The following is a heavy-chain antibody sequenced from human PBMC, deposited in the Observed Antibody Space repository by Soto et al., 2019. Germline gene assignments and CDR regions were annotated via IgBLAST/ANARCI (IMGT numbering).Heavy chain of an antibody. CDR1: GGTFSSYA. Sequence: QVQLVQSGAEVKKPGSSVKVSCKASGGTFSSYAISWVRQAPGQGLEWMGGIIPIFGTANYEQKFQGRVTITADESSSTAFMELSSLRSEDTAVYYCGSKGPQGYDSSGYYYDGGWFDPWGQGTLVTVSS. CDR2: IIPIFGTA. J-gene: IGHJ5*02. D-gene: IGHD3-22*01. CDR3: GSKGPQGYDSSGYYYDGGWFDP. V-gene: IGHV1-69*01.